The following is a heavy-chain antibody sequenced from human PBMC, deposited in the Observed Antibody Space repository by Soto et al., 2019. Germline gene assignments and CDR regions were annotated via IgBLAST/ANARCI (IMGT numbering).Heavy chain of an antibody. V-gene: IGHV4-39*01. CDR3: ARHPDYYAGFDY. CDR2: IYYSGST. Sequence: SETLSLTCTVSGGSISSSSYYWGWIRQPPGKGLEWIGSIYYSGSTYYNPSLKSRVTISVDTSKNQFSLKLSSVTAADTAVYYCARHPDYYAGFDYWGQGTLVTVSS. D-gene: IGHD3-10*01. J-gene: IGHJ4*02. CDR1: GGSISSSSYY.